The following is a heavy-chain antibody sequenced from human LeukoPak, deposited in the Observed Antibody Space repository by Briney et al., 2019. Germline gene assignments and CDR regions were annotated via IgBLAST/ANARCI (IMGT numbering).Heavy chain of an antibody. J-gene: IGHJ4*02. D-gene: IGHD1-14*01. CDR3: AKATGYLL. CDR2: ISNSGGTT. CDR1: GFTFSSYA. V-gene: IGHV3-23*01. Sequence: GGSLRLSCAASGFTFSSYAMSWVRQAPGMGLEWVSTISNSGGTTYYADSVKGRFTISRDDSENTLYLQMNSLRAEDTAVYYCAKATGYLLWGQGTLVTVSS.